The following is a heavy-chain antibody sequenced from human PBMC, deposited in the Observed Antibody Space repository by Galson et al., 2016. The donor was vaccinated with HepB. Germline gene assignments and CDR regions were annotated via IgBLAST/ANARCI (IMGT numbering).Heavy chain of an antibody. CDR3: ARPPEGDRRYFDL. V-gene: IGHV3-21*01. CDR1: GFMSSSHS. Sequence: SLRLSCAASGFMSSSHSFHWVRQAPGKGLEWVSFISITSSYKYYADSLKGRVTISRDNTKNSLYLQMNSLRAEDTAVYYCARPPEGDRRYFDLWGRGTLVTVSS. J-gene: IGHJ2*01. CDR2: ISITSSYK. D-gene: IGHD3-16*01.